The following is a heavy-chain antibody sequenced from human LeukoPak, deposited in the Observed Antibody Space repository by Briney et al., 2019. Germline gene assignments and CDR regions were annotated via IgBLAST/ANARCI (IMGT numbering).Heavy chain of an antibody. CDR3: ARDKDDCEDYAVY. J-gene: IGHJ4*02. D-gene: IGHD2-21*02. CDR2: MSYDGSNK. Sequence: GGSLRLSCAASGFTFRSYSMHWVRQAPGKGLEWVAVMSYDGSNKYYADSVKGRFTVSRDNSKNTLYLQMNSLGAEDTAVYYCARDKDDCEDYAVYWGQGTLVTVSS. CDR1: GFTFRSYS. V-gene: IGHV3-30-3*01.